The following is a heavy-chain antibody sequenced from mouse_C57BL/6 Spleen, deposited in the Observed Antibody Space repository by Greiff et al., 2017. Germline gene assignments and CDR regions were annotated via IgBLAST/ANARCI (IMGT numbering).Heavy chain of an antibody. CDR1: GFNIKDDY. J-gene: IGHJ3*01. CDR3: TTVLPLFAY. Sequence: EVQLQQSGAELVRPGASVKLSCTASGFNIKDDYMHWVKQRPEQGLEWIGWIDPENGDTEYASKFQGKATITADTSSNTAYLQLSSLTSEDTAVYYCTTVLPLFAYWGQGTLVTVSA. CDR2: IDPENGDT. D-gene: IGHD2-12*01. V-gene: IGHV14-4*01.